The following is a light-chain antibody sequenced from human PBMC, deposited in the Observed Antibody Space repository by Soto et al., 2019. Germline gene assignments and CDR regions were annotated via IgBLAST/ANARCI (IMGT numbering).Light chain of an antibody. CDR2: NND. CDR3: QSYDTSLSDVL. V-gene: IGLV1-40*01. Sequence: QPVLTQPPSVSGAPGQRVTVSCTGSSSNIGAGHHVHWYQQLPGTAPKLLIYNNDNRPSGVPDRFSGSKSGTSASLAISGLQAEDEAEYYWQSYDTSLSDVLFGGGTQLTVL. CDR1: SSNIGAGHH. J-gene: IGLJ2*01.